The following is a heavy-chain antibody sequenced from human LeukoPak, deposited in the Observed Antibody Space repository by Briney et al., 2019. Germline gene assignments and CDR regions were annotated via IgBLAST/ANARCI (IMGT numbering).Heavy chain of an antibody. Sequence: TGGSLRLSCAASGFNVSSNYMSWVRQAPGKGLEWVSVIHGGDRTYYADSVKGRFTMSRDDSKNTVYLQMNSLRAEDTAVYYCARSFSGNSGGYWGQGTLVTVSS. V-gene: IGHV3-53*01. CDR2: IHGGDRT. J-gene: IGHJ4*02. CDR1: GFNVSSNY. CDR3: ARSFSGNSGGY. D-gene: IGHD1-26*01.